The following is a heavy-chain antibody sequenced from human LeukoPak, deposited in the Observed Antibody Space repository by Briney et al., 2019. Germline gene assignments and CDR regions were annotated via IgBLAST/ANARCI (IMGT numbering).Heavy chain of an antibody. J-gene: IGHJ4*02. CDR2: INPNSGGT. CDR3: ARDGCSGGSCYSFDY. CDR1: GYTFTGYY. D-gene: IGHD2-15*01. Sequence: GASVKVSCKASGYTFTGYYMHWVRQAPGRGLEWMGRINPNSGGTNYAQKFQGRVTMTRDTSISTAYMELSRLRSDDTAVYYCARDGCSGGSCYSFDYWGQGTLVTVSS. V-gene: IGHV1-2*06.